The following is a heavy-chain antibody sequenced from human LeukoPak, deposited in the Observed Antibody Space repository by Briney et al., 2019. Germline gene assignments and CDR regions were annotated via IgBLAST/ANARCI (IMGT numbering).Heavy chain of an antibody. V-gene: IGHV4-59*01. CDR1: GGSTSGYF. D-gene: IGHD6-13*01. J-gene: IGHJ1*01. CDR3: ARSITSSWYGDFQH. Sequence: SETLSLTCTVSGGSTSGYFWSWIRQPPGKGLEWIGYIYYSRSTNYNPSLKSRVTISVDTSKNQFSLKLSSVTAADTAVYYCARSITSSWYGDFQHWGQGTLVTVSS. CDR2: IYYSRST.